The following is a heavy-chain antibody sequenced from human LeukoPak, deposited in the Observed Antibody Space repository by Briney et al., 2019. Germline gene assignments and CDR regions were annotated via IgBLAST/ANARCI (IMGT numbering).Heavy chain of an antibody. CDR2: IYWDDDK. V-gene: IGHV2-5*02. J-gene: IGHJ6*02. CDR1: GFSLSTSGVG. Sequence: SGPTLVNPTQTLTLTCTFSGFSLSTSGVGVGWIRQPPGKALEWLALIYWDDDKRYSPSLKSRLTITKDTSKNQVVLTMTNMDPVDTATYYCAHRQHGDYDYYYYGMDVWGQGTTVTVSS. CDR3: AHRQHGDYDYYYYGMDV. D-gene: IGHD4-17*01.